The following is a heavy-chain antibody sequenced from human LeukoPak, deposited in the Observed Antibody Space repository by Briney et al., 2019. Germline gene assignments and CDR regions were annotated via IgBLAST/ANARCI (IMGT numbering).Heavy chain of an antibody. D-gene: IGHD4-17*01. J-gene: IGHJ4*02. V-gene: IGHV3-48*02. CDR1: RITLSSYS. Sequence: GGSLRLSCVASRITLSSYSMNWVRQAPGKGLEWVSYISTSSTTIYYADSVKGRFTISRDNAKNSLYLQTNSLRDEDTAVYYCARRHGDYLGGFEYWGQGTLVTVSS. CDR2: ISTSSTTI. CDR3: ARRHGDYLGGFEY.